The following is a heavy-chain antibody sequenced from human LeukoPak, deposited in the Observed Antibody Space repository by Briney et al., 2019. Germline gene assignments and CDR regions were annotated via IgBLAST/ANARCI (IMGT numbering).Heavy chain of an antibody. J-gene: IGHJ6*02. D-gene: IGHD4-11*01. CDR1: GYTFTGYY. Sequence: GASVKVSCKASGYTFTGYYMHWVRQAPGQGLEWMGWINPNSGGTNYAQKFQGWVTMTRDTSISTAYMELSRLRSDDTAVYYCARDHPGYSNSDYYYGMDVWGQGTTVTVSS. CDR3: ARDHPGYSNSDYYYGMDV. CDR2: INPNSGGT. V-gene: IGHV1-2*04.